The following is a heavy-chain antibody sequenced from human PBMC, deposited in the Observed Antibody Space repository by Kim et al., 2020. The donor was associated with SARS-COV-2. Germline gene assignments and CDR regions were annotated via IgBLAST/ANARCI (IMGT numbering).Heavy chain of an antibody. Sequence: VKGRCTSSRDNAKNSLYLQMNSLRAEDTAVYYCARDSPGSYCTNGVCYDYWGQGTLVTVSS. CDR3: ARDSPGSYCTNGVCYDY. V-gene: IGHV3-11*01. J-gene: IGHJ4*02. D-gene: IGHD2-8*01.